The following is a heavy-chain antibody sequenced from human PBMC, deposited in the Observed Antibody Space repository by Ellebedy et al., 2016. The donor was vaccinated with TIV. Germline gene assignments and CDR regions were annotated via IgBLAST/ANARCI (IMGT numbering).Heavy chain of an antibody. V-gene: IGHV3-33*01. CDR2: IRLDESKN. D-gene: IGHD2/OR15-2a*01. CDR3: ARDSWEYCNGGSCFHQGS. J-gene: IGHJ5*02. CDR1: GFPFSSNG. Sequence: GGSLRLXXAASGFPFSSNGMHWVRQAPGKGLEWVAVIRLDESKNAYADSVKGRFTISRDNSKSTVFLQMDSLRPEDTAIYYCARDSWEYCNGGSCFHQGSWGQGTLVTVSS.